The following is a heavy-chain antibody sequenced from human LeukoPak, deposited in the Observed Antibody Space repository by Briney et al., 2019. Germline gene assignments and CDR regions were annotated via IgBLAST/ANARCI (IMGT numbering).Heavy chain of an antibody. Sequence: GGSLRLSCAASGFTFSSYWMSWVRQAPGKGLEWVANIKQDGSEKYYVDSVKGRFTISRDNAKNSLYLQMNSLRAEDTAVYYWAGIGGQQLVPGQEFDDWGQGTLVTVSS. J-gene: IGHJ4*02. V-gene: IGHV3-7*01. CDR3: AGIGGQQLVPGQEFDD. CDR1: GFTFSSYW. D-gene: IGHD6-13*01. CDR2: IKQDGSEK.